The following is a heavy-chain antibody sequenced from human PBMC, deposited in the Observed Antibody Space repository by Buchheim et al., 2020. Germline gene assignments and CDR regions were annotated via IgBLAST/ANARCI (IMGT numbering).Heavy chain of an antibody. CDR1: GGSISSGGYY. D-gene: IGHD2-15*01. CDR2: IYYSGST. J-gene: IGHJ5*02. CDR3: ARADIVVVVAAPRPLGFGP. Sequence: QVQLQESGPGLVKPSQTLSLTCTVSGGSISSGGYYWSWIRQHPGKGLEWIGYIYYSGSTYYNPSLKSRVTISVDTSKNQFSLKLSSVAAADTAVYYCARADIVVVVAAPRPLGFGPWGQGTL. V-gene: IGHV4-31*03.